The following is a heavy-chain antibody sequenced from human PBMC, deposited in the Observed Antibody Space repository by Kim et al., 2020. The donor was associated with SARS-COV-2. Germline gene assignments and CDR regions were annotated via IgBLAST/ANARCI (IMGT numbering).Heavy chain of an antibody. J-gene: IGHJ4*02. CDR3: ARRIYSGYELDY. Sequence: SYAQKFQGRVTMTRDTSTSTVYMELSSLRSEDTAVYYCARRIYSGYELDYWGQGTLVTVSS. D-gene: IGHD5-12*01. V-gene: IGHV1-46*01.